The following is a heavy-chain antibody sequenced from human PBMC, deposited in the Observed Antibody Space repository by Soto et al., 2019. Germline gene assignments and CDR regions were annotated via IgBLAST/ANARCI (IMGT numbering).Heavy chain of an antibody. J-gene: IGHJ6*02. CDR2: VFYTGRA. CDR1: GGSVSSGSYY. D-gene: IGHD4-4*01. Sequence: SETLSLTCTVSGGSVSSGSYYWSWIRQPPGKGLEWIGYVFYTGRANYNASLKSRVSISLDTSNYQFSLKLSSVPAADTAVYYCARDGEGRMTTNPYYYNGMDVWGPGTTVTGSS. V-gene: IGHV4-61*01. CDR3: ARDGEGRMTTNPYYYNGMDV.